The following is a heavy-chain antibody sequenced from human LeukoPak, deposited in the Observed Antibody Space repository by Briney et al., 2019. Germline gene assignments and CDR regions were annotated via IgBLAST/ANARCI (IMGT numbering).Heavy chain of an antibody. V-gene: IGHV3-23*01. CDR3: AKRYYSDSSGYLGSLNY. J-gene: IGHJ4*02. D-gene: IGHD3-22*01. Sequence: PGGSLRLSCAASGFTFNSYAMTWVRQGAGRGLEWVSTISGTSGTTNYADSVEGRFSISRDDSKNTLYLQMTGLRAEDTAVYYCAKRYYSDSSGYLGSLNYWGQGTLVTVSS. CDR2: ISGTSGTT. CDR1: GFTFNSYA.